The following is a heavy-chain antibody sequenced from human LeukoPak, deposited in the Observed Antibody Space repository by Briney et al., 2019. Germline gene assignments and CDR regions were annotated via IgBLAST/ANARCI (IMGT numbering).Heavy chain of an antibody. CDR3: ARPSYYGSESQLYYFGY. CDR1: GFTFNNYG. Sequence: PGGSLRLSCAASGFTFNNYGMHWVRQAPGKGLEWVAVIWYDGYNEFYADSVKGRFTISRDNSKNTLYLQMDSLRAEDTAVYYCARPSYYGSESQLYYFGYWGQGTLVTVSS. CDR2: IWYDGYNE. V-gene: IGHV3-33*01. D-gene: IGHD3-10*01. J-gene: IGHJ4*02.